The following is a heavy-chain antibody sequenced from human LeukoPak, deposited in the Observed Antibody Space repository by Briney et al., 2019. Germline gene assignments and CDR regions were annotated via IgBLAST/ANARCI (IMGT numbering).Heavy chain of an antibody. Sequence: SETLSLTCTVSGGSISSYYWSWIRQPPGKGLEWIGYIYYRGSTNYNASLKSRVTISVDTSKNQFPLKLRSVTAADTAVYYCARAYYDSSNGFYYYYMDVWGEGTTVTVSS. D-gene: IGHD3-22*01. J-gene: IGHJ6*03. V-gene: IGHV4-59*08. CDR2: IYYRGST. CDR3: ARAYYDSSNGFYYYYMDV. CDR1: GGSISSYY.